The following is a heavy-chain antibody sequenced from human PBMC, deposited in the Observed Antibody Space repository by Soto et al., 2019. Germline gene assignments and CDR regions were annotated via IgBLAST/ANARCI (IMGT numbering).Heavy chain of an antibody. J-gene: IGHJ4*02. V-gene: IGHV4-38-2*02. CDR1: GYSISSGSY. CDR2: INQSGIT. Sequence: SETLSLTCTFSGYSISSGSYLAWIRQPPGKGLEWIGEINQSGITNYNPSLKSRVTISVDTSKNQFSLKLSSVTAADTAVYYWARGVYDSSGYYFDYWGQGTLVTVSS. CDR3: ARGVYDSSGYYFDY. D-gene: IGHD3-22*01.